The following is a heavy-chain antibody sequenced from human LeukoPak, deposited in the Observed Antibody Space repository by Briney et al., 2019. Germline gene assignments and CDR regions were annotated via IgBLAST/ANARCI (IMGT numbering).Heavy chain of an antibody. Sequence: PSETLSLTCTVSGGSISSYYWSWIRQPPGKGLEWIGYIYYSGSTNYNPSLKSRVTISVDTFKNQFSLKLSSVTAADTAVYYCARRKTYYDILTGYQNWFDPWGQGTLVTVSS. CDR1: GGSISSYY. V-gene: IGHV4-59*08. J-gene: IGHJ5*02. D-gene: IGHD3-9*01. CDR2: IYYSGST. CDR3: ARRKTYYDILTGYQNWFDP.